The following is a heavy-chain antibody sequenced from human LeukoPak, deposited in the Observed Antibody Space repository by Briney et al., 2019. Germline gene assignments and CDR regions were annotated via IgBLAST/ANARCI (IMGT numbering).Heavy chain of an antibody. Sequence: PGGSLRLSCAASGFTFSSYGMNWVRQAPGKGLEWVAFIRSIGGNKYYADSVKGRFTLSRDNSKNTLYLQMNSLRAEDTAVYYCAKDNIGRITIFGVVIGPDAFDIWGQGTMVTVSS. CDR1: GFTFSSYG. J-gene: IGHJ3*02. CDR3: AKDNIGRITIFGVVIGPDAFDI. CDR2: IRSIGGNK. V-gene: IGHV3-30*02. D-gene: IGHD3-3*01.